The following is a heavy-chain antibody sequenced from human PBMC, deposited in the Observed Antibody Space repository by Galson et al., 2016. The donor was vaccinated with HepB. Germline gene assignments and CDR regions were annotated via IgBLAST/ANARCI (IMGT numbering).Heavy chain of an antibody. CDR2: IRPKTDGETV. V-gene: IGHV3-15*01. Sequence: SLRLSCAASGFPFTHAWLSWVRQSPGKGLECVGRIRPKTDGETVVYAPSVKGRFTLSRDDSQHMVYLQMNSLKTEDTAVYYCATGDIGSYYFDYWGQGTLVTVSS. CDR3: ATGDIGSYYFDY. J-gene: IGHJ4*02. CDR1: GFPFTHAW. D-gene: IGHD1-26*01.